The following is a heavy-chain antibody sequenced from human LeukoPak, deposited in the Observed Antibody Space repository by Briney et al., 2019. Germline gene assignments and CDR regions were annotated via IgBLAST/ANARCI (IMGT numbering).Heavy chain of an antibody. J-gene: IGHJ3*02. D-gene: IGHD1-26*01. CDR2: ISYDGSNK. CDR3: ARDQLPGAFDI. Sequence: PGGSLRLSCAASGFTFSSYAMHWVRQAPGKGLEWVAVISYDGSNKYYADSVKGRFTISRDNSKNTLYLQMNSLRAEDTAVYYCARDQLPGAFDIWGQGTMVTVSS. V-gene: IGHV3-30-3*01. CDR1: GFTFSSYA.